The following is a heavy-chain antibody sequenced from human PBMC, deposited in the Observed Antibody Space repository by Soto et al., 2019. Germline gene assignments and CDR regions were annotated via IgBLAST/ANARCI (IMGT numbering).Heavy chain of an antibody. CDR1: GYTFTSYD. J-gene: IGHJ4*02. CDR2: MNPNSGNT. V-gene: IGHV1-8*01. D-gene: IGHD3-9*01. Sequence: ASVKVSCKASGYTFTSYDINWVRQATGQGLEWMGWMNPNSGNTGYAQKFQGRVTMTRNTSISTAYMELSSLRSEDTAVYYCARGVTLLRYFDWLPHIDYWGQGTLVTVSS. CDR3: ARGVTLLRYFDWLPHIDY.